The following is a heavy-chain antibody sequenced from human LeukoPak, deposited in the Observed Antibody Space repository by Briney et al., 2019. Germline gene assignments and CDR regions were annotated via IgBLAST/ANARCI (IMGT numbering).Heavy chain of an antibody. V-gene: IGHV1-69*05. CDR3: ARAKEGQPQSLGY. J-gene: IGHJ4*02. CDR1: GGTFSSYA. CDR2: IIPIFGTA. D-gene: IGHD1-14*01. Sequence: SVKVSCKASGGTFSSYAISWVRQAPGQGLEWMGGIIPIFGTANYAQKFQSRVTITTDESTSTAYMELSSLRSEDTAVYYCARAKEGQPQSLGYWGQGTLVTVSS.